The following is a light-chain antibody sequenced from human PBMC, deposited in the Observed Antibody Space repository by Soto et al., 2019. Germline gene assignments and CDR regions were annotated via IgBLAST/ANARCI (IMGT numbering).Light chain of an antibody. CDR2: GAS. Sequence: EIVLTQSPGTLSLSPGERATLSCRASQSVSSSYLAWYQQKPGQAPRLLIYGASSRATGIPDRFSGSGSGTDFTLTISRLEPEDFGVYYCQQRSNWMITFGQGTRLEIK. CDR1: QSVSSSY. V-gene: IGKV3D-20*02. CDR3: QQRSNWMIT. J-gene: IGKJ5*01.